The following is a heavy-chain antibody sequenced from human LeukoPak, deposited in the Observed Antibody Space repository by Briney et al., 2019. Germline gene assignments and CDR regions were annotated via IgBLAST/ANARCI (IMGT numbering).Heavy chain of an antibody. CDR3: ARVSVLGMVYYYDY. V-gene: IGHV3-74*01. J-gene: IGHJ4*02. Sequence: GGSLRLSCAASGITFSTYWMHWVRQAPGKELVWVSRIYSDGSRPSYADSVRGRFTISRDNAKNTLYLQMNSLEAEDTAVYYCARVSVLGMVYYYDYWGQGTLVTVPS. D-gene: IGHD2-8*01. CDR2: IYSDGSRP. CDR1: GITFSTYW.